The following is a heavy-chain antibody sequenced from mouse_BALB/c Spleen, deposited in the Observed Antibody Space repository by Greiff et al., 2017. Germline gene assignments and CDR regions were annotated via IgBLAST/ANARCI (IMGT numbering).Heavy chain of an antibody. V-gene: IGHV1-63*02. CDR2: IYPGGGYT. Sequence: QVQLQQSGAELVRPGTSVKISCKASGYTFTNYWLGWVKQRPGHGLEWIGDIYPGGGYTNYNEKFKGKATLTADTSSSTAYMQLSSLTSEDSAVYFYARGVRRDYFDYWGQGTTLTVSS. D-gene: IGHD2-14*01. J-gene: IGHJ2*01. CDR3: ARGVRRDYFDY. CDR1: GYTFTNYW.